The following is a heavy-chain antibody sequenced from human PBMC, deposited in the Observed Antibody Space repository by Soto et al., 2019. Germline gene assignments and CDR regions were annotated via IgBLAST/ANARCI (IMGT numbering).Heavy chain of an antibody. CDR1: GFIFSGHW. V-gene: IGHV3-7*01. Sequence: EVQLVEAGGGLVQPGGSLTLSCTASGFIFSGHWMGWVRQAPGKGLEWVANIKQGGSAKFYVDSVRGRFTISRDNAKNSVYLQMDSLRVEDTAIYYCARECRDDCYYGIDVWGQGTTVTVSS. J-gene: IGHJ6*02. CDR2: IKQGGSAK. CDR3: ARECRDDCYYGIDV. D-gene: IGHD2-21*01.